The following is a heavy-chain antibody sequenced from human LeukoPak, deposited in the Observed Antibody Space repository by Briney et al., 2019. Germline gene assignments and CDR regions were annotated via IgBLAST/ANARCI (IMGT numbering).Heavy chain of an antibody. CDR1: GFTFSSYW. V-gene: IGHV3-74*01. J-gene: IGHJ3*02. CDR3: ASEDSYKGAFDI. CDR2: INSDGGST. D-gene: IGHD2-21*01. Sequence: GGSLRLSCAASGFTFSSYWMHWVRQAPGKGLVWVSRINSDGGSTGYADSVKGRFTISRDNAKNTLYLQMNSLRAEDTAVYYCASEDSYKGAFDIWGQGTMVTVSS.